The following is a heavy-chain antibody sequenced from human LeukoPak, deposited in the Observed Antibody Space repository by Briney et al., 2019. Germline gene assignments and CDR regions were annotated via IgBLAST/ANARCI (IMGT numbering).Heavy chain of an antibody. V-gene: IGHV3-48*01. CDR3: ARDFHYCSGGSCYEQGAFDI. D-gene: IGHD2-15*01. CDR1: GFTSSDYT. Sequence: PGGSLRLSCAASGFTSSDYTMNWVRQAPGKGLEWISYIGISSGNTKYADSVKGRFTISRDNSKNTLYLQMNSLRAEDTAVYYCARDFHYCSGGSCYEQGAFDIWGQGTMVTVSS. CDR2: IGISSGNT. J-gene: IGHJ3*02.